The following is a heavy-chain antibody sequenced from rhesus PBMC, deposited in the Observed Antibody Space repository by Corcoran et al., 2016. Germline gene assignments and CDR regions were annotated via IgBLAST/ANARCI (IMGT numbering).Heavy chain of an antibody. V-gene: IGHV4-65*02. J-gene: IGHJ6*01. CDR2: ISGSRGST. D-gene: IGHD4-23*01. Sequence: QVQLQESGPGLVKPSETLSLTCAVSGGSISSSNWWSWISQPPGKGLEGIGYISGSRGSTNKNPPLKSRGTISKDTSKNQFSLKLSSVTAADTAVYYCASLYSNYGLDSWGQGVVVTVSS. CDR1: GGSISSSNW. CDR3: ASLYSNYGLDS.